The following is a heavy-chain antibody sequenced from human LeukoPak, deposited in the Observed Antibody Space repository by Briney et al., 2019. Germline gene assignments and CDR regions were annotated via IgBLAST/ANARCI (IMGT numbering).Heavy chain of an antibody. J-gene: IGHJ3*02. D-gene: IGHD2/OR15-2a*01. CDR3: ARGDFYAFDI. Sequence: SETLSLXCTVSGGSISSYYWSWIRQPPGKGLEWIGYIYYSGSTNYNPSLKSRVTISVDTSKNQFSLKLSSVTAAGTAVYYCARGDFYAFDIWGQGTMVTVSS. CDR2: IYYSGST. CDR1: GGSISSYY. V-gene: IGHV4-59*01.